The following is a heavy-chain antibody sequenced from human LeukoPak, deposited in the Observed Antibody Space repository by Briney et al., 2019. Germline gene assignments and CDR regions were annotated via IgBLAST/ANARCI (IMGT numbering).Heavy chain of an antibody. D-gene: IGHD6-13*01. V-gene: IGHV4-34*01. CDR3: ARLQLRVAARHRPAPTWVIDY. Sequence: SETLSLTCAVYGGSFSGYYWSWIRQPPGKELEWIGEINHSGSTNYNPSLKSRVTISVDTSKNQFSLKLSSVTAADTAVYYCARLQLRVAARHRPAPTWVIDYWGQGTLVTVSS. J-gene: IGHJ4*02. CDR2: INHSGST. CDR1: GGSFSGYY.